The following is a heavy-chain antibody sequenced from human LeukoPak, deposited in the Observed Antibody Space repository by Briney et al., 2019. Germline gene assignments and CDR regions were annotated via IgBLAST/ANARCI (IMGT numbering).Heavy chain of an antibody. Sequence: SETLSLTCTVSGGSISGSSYYWSWVRQPPGKGLEWIGYIHYSGRTNYNPSLKSRVTISVDTSKNQFSLKLSSVTAADTAVYYCATEVAPSDHYYYYGMDVWGQGTTVTVSS. V-gene: IGHV4-61*01. CDR3: ATEVAPSDHYYYYGMDV. D-gene: IGHD5-12*01. J-gene: IGHJ6*02. CDR1: GGSISGSSYY. CDR2: IHYSGRT.